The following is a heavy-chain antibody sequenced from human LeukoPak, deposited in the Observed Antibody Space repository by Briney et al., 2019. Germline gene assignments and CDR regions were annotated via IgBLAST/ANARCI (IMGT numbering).Heavy chain of an antibody. CDR1: GFAFSSLA. V-gene: IGHV3-23*01. J-gene: IGHJ4*02. CDR3: AKDARRTNGWYFFDY. D-gene: IGHD6-19*01. Sequence: TGGSLRLSCAASGFAFSSLAMGWVRQAPGKGLEWVSVISDSGGITYYADSVKGRFTISRDNSKNTLFLQMNSLGAEDTAVYYCAKDARRTNGWYFFDYWGQGTLVTVSS. CDR2: ISDSGGIT.